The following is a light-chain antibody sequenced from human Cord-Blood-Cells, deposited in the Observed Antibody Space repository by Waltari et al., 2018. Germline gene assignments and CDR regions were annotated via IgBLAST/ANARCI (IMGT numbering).Light chain of an antibody. CDR3: QQYDNLPLT. J-gene: IGKJ4*01. CDR2: DAS. V-gene: IGKV1-33*01. Sequence: DIQMTQSPSSLSASVGDRVTITCQASQDISYYLNWNQQKPGKAPKLLIYDASNLETGVPSRFSGSGSGTDFTFTISSLQPEDIATYYCQQYDNLPLTFGGGTKVEIK. CDR1: QDISYY.